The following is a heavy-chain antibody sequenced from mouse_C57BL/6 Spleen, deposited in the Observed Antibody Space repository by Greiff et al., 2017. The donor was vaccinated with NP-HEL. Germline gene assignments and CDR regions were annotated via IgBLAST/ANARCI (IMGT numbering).Heavy chain of an antibody. CDR2: INPSSGYT. J-gene: IGHJ3*01. D-gene: IGHD1-1*01. Sequence: QVQLQQSGAELARPGASVKMSCKASGYTFTSYTMHWVKQRPGQGLEWIGYINPSSGYTKYNQKFKDKATLTADKSSSTAYMQLSSLTSEDSAVYYCARGSLITTESSTGFAYWGQGTLVTVSA. V-gene: IGHV1-4*01. CDR3: ARGSLITTESSTGFAY. CDR1: GYTFTSYT.